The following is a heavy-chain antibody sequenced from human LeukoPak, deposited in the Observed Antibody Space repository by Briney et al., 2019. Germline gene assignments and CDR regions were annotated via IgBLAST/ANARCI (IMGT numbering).Heavy chain of an antibody. CDR2: ISGSGGST. CDR1: GFTFRSYA. CDR3: ATRDYSTSPRY. Sequence: GGSLRLSCAASGFTFRSYAMSWVRQAPEKGLEWVSAISGSGGSTYYADSVKGRFTISRDNSKNTLYLQMNSLRAEDTAVYYCATRDYSTSPRYWGQGALVTVSS. J-gene: IGHJ4*02. D-gene: IGHD6-6*01. V-gene: IGHV3-23*01.